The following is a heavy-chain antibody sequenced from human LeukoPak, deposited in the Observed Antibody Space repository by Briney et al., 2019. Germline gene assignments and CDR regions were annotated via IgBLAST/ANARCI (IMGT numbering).Heavy chain of an antibody. CDR3: AKAPSSSWYYYYMDV. J-gene: IGHJ6*03. D-gene: IGHD6-13*01. CDR2: IRYDGSNK. Sequence: GGSLRLSCAASGFTFSHFGVHWVRQAPGKGLEWVAFIRYDGSNKYYADSVKGRFTISRDNSKNTLYLQMNSLRAEDTAVYYCAKAPSSSWYYYYMDVWGKGTTVTVSS. V-gene: IGHV3-30*02. CDR1: GFTFSHFG.